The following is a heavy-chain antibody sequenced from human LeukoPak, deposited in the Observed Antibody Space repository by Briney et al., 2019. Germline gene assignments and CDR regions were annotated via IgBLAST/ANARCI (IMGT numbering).Heavy chain of an antibody. D-gene: IGHD5-24*01. Sequence: GGSLRLSCAASGFTFISYSMNWVRQAPGKGLEWVSCISSSSSYIYYADSVKGRFTISRDKAKNTMYLQMNSLRAEYTAVYYCARDEWRWLQLGGIIDYWGQATLVSVSS. J-gene: IGHJ4*02. CDR1: GFTFISYS. CDR2: ISSSSSYI. V-gene: IGHV3-21*01. CDR3: ARDEWRWLQLGGIIDY.